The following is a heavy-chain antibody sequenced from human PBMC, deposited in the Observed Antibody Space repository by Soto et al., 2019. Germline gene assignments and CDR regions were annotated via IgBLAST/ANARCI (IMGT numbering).Heavy chain of an antibody. J-gene: IGHJ6*02. Sequence: EMQLVESGGGLVKPGGSLRLSCAASGFTFSTYGMNWVRQAPGKGLEWVSSISSGSEYIYYAESLKGRLTISRDNARKSLSMKLNSLRAEDTAVYYCATDGAAGSVMEVWGQGTTVTVSS. V-gene: IGHV3-21*01. CDR1: GFTFSTYG. CDR2: ISSGSEYI. CDR3: ATDGAAGSVMEV. D-gene: IGHD6-13*01.